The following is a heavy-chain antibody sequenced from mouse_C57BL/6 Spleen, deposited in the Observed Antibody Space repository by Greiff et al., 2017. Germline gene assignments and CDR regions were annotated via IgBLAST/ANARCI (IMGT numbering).Heavy chain of an antibody. CDR2: INPYNGDT. J-gene: IGHJ2*01. CDR1: GYSFTGYF. CDR3: GLYYYGSSYHFDY. V-gene: IGHV1-20*01. Sequence: EVKLMESGPELVKPGDSVKISCKASGYSFTGYFMNWVMQSHGKSLEWIGRINPYNGDTFYNQKFKGKATLTVDKSSSTAHMELRSLTSEDSAVYYCGLYYYGSSYHFDYWGQGTTLTVSS. D-gene: IGHD1-1*01.